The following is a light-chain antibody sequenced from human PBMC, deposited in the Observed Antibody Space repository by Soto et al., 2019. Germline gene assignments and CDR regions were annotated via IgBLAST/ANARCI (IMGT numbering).Light chain of an antibody. J-gene: IGKJ2*01. CDR3: QYYDKFPPMFT. CDR1: HDVTKY. V-gene: IGKV1-33*01. Sequence: DIQMTQSPSSLSASVGDRVTITCQASHDVTKYLNWYQQKPGKAPKLLIYDTSNLETGVPFRFSGRGSGTNFTLTISSLRPEDFATYYCQYYDKFPPMFTFGQGTKLEMK. CDR2: DTS.